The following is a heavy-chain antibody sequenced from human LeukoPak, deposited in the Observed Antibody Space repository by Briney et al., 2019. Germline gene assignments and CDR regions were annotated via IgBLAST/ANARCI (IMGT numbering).Heavy chain of an antibody. CDR1: GYTFTGYY. CDR2: INPNSGGT. J-gene: IGHJ6*03. Sequence: ASVKVSCKASGYTFTGYYMHWVRQAPGQGLEWMGWINPNSGGTNYAQKFQGRVTMTRDTTISTAYMELSRLRSDDTAVYYCARDGDYYGSGNYYYMDVWGKGTTVTISS. V-gene: IGHV1-2*02. CDR3: ARDGDYYGSGNYYYMDV. D-gene: IGHD3-10*01.